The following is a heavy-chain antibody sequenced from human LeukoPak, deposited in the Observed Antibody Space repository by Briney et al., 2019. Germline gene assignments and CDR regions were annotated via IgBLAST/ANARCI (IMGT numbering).Heavy chain of an antibody. CDR1: GYSISSGYY. CDR2: ISHSGST. CDR3: ARGWRSGYYLFDF. J-gene: IGHJ4*02. Sequence: SETLSLTYAVSGYSISSGYYWGWIRQPPGKGLEWIGSISHSGSTYYNPSLKSRVTISVDTSKNQFSLKLSSVTAADTAVYYCARGWRSGYYLFDFWGQGTLVTVSS. V-gene: IGHV4-38-2*01. D-gene: IGHD3-22*01.